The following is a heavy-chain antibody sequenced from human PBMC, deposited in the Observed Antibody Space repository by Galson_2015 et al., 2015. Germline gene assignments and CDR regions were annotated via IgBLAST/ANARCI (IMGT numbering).Heavy chain of an antibody. D-gene: IGHD3-22*01. CDR3: ARAPFSSGYYYYFDY. J-gene: IGHJ4*02. V-gene: IGHV1-69*02. Sequence: SVTVSCKASGGTFSSYTISWVRQAPGHGLEWLGRIIPILGIANYAQKFQGRVTITADKSTSTAYMELSRLRSEDTAVYYCARAPFSSGYYYYFDYWGQGTLVTVSS. CDR2: IIPILGIA. CDR1: GGTFSSYT.